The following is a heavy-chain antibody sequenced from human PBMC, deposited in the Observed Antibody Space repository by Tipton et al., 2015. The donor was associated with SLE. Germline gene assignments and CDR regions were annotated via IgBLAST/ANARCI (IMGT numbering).Heavy chain of an antibody. Sequence: LSLTCTVSGGSISSSSYYWGWIRQPPGKGLEWIGSIYYSGSTYYNPSLKSRVTISVDTSKNQFSLKLSSVTAADTAVYYCARGPSSLDSTHGGAFDIWGQGTMVTVSS. V-gene: IGHV4-39*07. CDR1: GGSISSSSYY. CDR2: IYYSGST. D-gene: IGHD3-22*01. J-gene: IGHJ3*02. CDR3: ARGPSSLDSTHGGAFDI.